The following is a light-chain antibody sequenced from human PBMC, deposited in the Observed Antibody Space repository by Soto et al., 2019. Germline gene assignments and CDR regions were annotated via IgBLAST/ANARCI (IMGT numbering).Light chain of an antibody. J-gene: IGLJ1*01. CDR3: SSHTSRDTRV. Sequence: QSVLTQPASVSGSPGQSITISCTGTSSDVGGYNYVSWYQQYSGKAPKVIIYEVSYRPSGVSYRFSGSKSGNTASLTFSGLQAEDEADYYCSSHTSRDTRVFGTGTKLTVL. CDR2: EVS. CDR1: SSDVGGYNY. V-gene: IGLV2-14*01.